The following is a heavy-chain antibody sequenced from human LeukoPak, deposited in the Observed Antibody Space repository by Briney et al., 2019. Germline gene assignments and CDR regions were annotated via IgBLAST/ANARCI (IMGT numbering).Heavy chain of an antibody. D-gene: IGHD3-22*01. CDR3: AKGARGTMIVVVTGLFDY. Sequence: PGGSLRLSCVASEFTFSNYWMSWVRQAPGKGLEWVANIKGDGSEKKYVDSVEGRFTISRDNAKNSLYLQMNSLRAEDTAVYYCAKGARGTMIVVVTGLFDYWGQGTLVTVSS. V-gene: IGHV3-7*03. CDR2: IKGDGSEK. J-gene: IGHJ4*02. CDR1: EFTFSNYW.